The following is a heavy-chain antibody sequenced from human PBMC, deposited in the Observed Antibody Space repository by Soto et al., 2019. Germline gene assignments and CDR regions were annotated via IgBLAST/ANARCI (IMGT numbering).Heavy chain of an antibody. Sequence: XSVKVSCKVSGYPLTELSMHWVRQAPGKGLEWMGGFDPEDGETIYAQKFQGRVTMTEDTSTDTAYMELSSLRSEDTAVYYCATSYSSGFNWFDPWGQGTLVTVSS. CDR1: GYPLTELS. CDR3: ATSYSSGFNWFDP. D-gene: IGHD6-19*01. CDR2: FDPEDGET. J-gene: IGHJ5*02. V-gene: IGHV1-24*01.